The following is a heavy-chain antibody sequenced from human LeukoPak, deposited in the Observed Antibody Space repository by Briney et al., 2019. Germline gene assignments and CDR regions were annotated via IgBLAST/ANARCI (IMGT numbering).Heavy chain of an antibody. Sequence: PGGSLRLSCAASGFTFSNSAMSWVRQAPGKGLEWVSAISGNGGITYYADSVKGQFTISRDNSKNTLYLQMNTLRADDTAVYYCAKKSPYGGADYWGQGTLVTVSS. CDR2: ISGNGGIT. CDR3: AKKSPYGGADY. J-gene: IGHJ4*02. CDR1: GFTFSNSA. V-gene: IGHV3-23*01. D-gene: IGHD4-23*01.